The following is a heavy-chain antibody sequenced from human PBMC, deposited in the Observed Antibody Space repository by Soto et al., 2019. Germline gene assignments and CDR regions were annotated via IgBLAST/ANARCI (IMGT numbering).Heavy chain of an antibody. J-gene: IGHJ4*02. Sequence: VSLRLSCAASGFTFSSYSMNWVRQAPGKGLEWVSSISSSSSYIYYADSVKGRFTISRDNAKNSLYLQMNSLRAEDTAVYYCARVRCYPPEWGIDYCGQGSLVTVSS. D-gene: IGHD2-8*01. CDR2: ISSSSSYI. V-gene: IGHV3-21*01. CDR1: GFTFSSYS. CDR3: ARVRCYPPEWGIDY.